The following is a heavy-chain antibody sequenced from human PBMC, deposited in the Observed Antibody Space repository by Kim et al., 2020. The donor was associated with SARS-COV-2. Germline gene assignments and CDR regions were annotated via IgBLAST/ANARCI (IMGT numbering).Heavy chain of an antibody. Sequence: SVKVSCKASGGNFSSYAISWVRQAPGQGLEWMGGIIPIFGTANYAQKFQGRVTITADESTSTAYMALSSLRYEDTAVYYCARDAGYCSSTSGYDWDYGMVVWGQGTTVTVSS. CDR3: ARDAGYCSSTSGYDWDYGMVV. CDR2: IIPIFGTA. J-gene: IGHJ6*02. D-gene: IGHD2-2*01. V-gene: IGHV1-69*13. CDR1: GGNFSSYA.